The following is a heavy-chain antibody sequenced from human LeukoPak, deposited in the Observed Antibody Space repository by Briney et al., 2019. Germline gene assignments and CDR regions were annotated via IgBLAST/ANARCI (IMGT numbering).Heavy chain of an antibody. Sequence: PGGSLRLSCAASGFTFSNYWMHWVRQAPGKGLVWVSRINSDGINTSYADSVKGRFTISRDNAKNTLNLQMNSLRAEDTAVYYCARAESSWYNYFDYWGQGTLVTASS. D-gene: IGHD6-13*01. V-gene: IGHV3-74*01. CDR3: ARAESSWYNYFDY. CDR1: GFTFSNYW. J-gene: IGHJ4*02. CDR2: INSDGINT.